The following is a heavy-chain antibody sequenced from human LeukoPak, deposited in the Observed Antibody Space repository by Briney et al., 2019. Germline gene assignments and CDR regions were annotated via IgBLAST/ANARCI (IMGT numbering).Heavy chain of an antibody. J-gene: IGHJ3*02. V-gene: IGHV1-2*02. CDR3: ARDSSGGSYYVSADGAFDI. Sequence: PGASVKVSCKASGYTFTGYYMHWVRQAPGQGLEWMGWINPNSGGTNYAQKFQGRVTMTRDTSISTAYMELSRLRSDDTAVYYCARDSSGGSYYVSADGAFDIWGQGTMVTVSS. CDR1: GYTFTGYY. CDR2: INPNSGGT. D-gene: IGHD1-26*01.